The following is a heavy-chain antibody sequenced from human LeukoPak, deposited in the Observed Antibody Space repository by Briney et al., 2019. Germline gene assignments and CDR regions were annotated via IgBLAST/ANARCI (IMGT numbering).Heavy chain of an antibody. V-gene: IGHV3-23*01. D-gene: IGHD3-22*01. CDR3: AKDALNAYYDSSGYPDAFDI. CDR2: ISSSGSGDNT. J-gene: IGHJ3*02. CDR1: GVTLSTYA. Sequence: GGSLRLSCAASGVTLSTYAMSWARQAPGKGLEWVSGISSSGSGDNTYYADSVKGRFTISRDNSKNTLYLQMNSLRAEDTAVYYCAKDALNAYYDSSGYPDAFDIWGQGTMVTVSS.